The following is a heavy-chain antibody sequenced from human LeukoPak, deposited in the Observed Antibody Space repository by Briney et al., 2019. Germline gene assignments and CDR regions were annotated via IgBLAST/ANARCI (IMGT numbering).Heavy chain of an antibody. CDR2: ISDRGGST. Sequence: GGSLRLSCAASGFTLSSYWMSWVRQVPGKGLEWVAGISDRGGSTNYADSVKGRFTISRDNPKNTLYLQMNSLRSEDTAVYFCAKRGVVIRAVLVVGFHKEAYYFDSWGQGALVTVSS. CDR3: AKRGVVIRAVLVVGFHKEAYYFDS. V-gene: IGHV3-23*01. CDR1: GFTLSSYW. J-gene: IGHJ4*02. D-gene: IGHD2-15*01.